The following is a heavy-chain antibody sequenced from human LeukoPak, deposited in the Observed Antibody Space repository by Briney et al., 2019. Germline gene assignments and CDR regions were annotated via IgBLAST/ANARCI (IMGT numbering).Heavy chain of an antibody. CDR2: IYYTGST. Sequence: SETLSLTCTVSGGSISYYYWTWIRQSPGKGLEWIGQIYYTGSTYYNPSLKRRVTISVDTSRNQFSLNLTSVTAADTAVYYCARGGTYNDILSFDPWGQGPLVTVSS. CDR1: GGSISYYY. V-gene: IGHV4-59*01. J-gene: IGHJ5*02. D-gene: IGHD3-9*01. CDR3: ARGGTYNDILSFDP.